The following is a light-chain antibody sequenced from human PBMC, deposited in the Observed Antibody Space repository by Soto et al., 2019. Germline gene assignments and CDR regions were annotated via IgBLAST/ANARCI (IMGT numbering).Light chain of an antibody. CDR3: MQGISFT. Sequence: VLTQSPLSLPVTLGQPASISCRSSQSLVYSDGNIYLNWFHQRPGQSPRRLIYKASNRDSGVPDRFSGSGSGTDFTLSISRVEADDAGVYYCMQGISFTFGQGTKVDIK. V-gene: IGKV2-30*01. CDR1: QSLVYSDGNIY. J-gene: IGKJ1*01. CDR2: KAS.